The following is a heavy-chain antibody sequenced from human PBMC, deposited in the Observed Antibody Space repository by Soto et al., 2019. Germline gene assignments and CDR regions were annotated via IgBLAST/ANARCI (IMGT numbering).Heavy chain of an antibody. J-gene: IGHJ6*02. D-gene: IGHD3-3*01. V-gene: IGHV5-51*01. CDR2: IYPGDSDT. CDR3: ARHGITIFGVVIIPHGMDV. Sequence: PWESLKISCKGSGYSFTSYWIGWVRQMPGKGLEWMGIIYPGDSDTRYSPSFQGQVTISADKSISTAYLQWSSLKASDTAMYYCARHGITIFGVVIIPHGMDVWGQGTTVTVSS. CDR1: GYSFTSYW.